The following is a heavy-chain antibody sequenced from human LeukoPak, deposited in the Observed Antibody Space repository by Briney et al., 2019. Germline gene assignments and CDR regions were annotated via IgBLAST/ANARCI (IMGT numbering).Heavy chain of an antibody. CDR1: GGSISSYY. CDR2: IYYSGTT. CDR3: ARDPLPGY. Sequence: PSETLSLTCTVSGGSISSYYWSWIRQPPGKGLEWIGYIYYSGTTNYNPSLKSRVTISVDTSKNQFSLKLSSVTAADTAVYYCARDPLPGYWGQGTLVTVSS. J-gene: IGHJ4*02. V-gene: IGHV4-59*01.